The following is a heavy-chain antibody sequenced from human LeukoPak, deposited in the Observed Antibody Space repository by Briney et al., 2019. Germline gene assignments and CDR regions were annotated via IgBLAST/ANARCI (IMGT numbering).Heavy chain of an antibody. V-gene: IGHV1-69*04. CDR1: GGRLSNAD. D-gene: IGHD6-13*01. CDR2: IIPILGIA. J-gene: IGHJ2*01. CDR3: ARVTASIAAAGTNAWYFDL. Sequence: ASVKVSCKSSGGRLSNADVSWVRQAPGQGLEWMGRIIPILGIANYAQKFQGRVTITADKSTSTAYMELSSLRSEDTAVYYCARVTASIAAAGTNAWYFDLWGRGTLVTVSS.